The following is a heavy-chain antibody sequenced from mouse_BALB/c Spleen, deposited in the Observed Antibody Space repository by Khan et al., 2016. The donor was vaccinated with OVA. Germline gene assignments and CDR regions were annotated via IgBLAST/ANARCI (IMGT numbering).Heavy chain of an antibody. J-gene: IGHJ3*01. D-gene: IGHD2-14*01. CDR3: VRDGADHRNDGWFAY. V-gene: IGHV1-4*01. CDR2: INPRNGYT. Sequence: QVQLQQSGAELARPGASVKMSCKVSGYTFTSYTITWIKKRPGQGLEWIGYINPRNGYTNYNQTLKYKAKLTTDKSSTTAYLQLSSLTSDDSAVYNCVRDGADHRNDGWFAYWGQGTLVTVSA. CDR1: GYTFTSYT.